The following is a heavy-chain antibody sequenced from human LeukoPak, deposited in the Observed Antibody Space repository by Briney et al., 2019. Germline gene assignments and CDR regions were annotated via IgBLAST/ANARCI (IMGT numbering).Heavy chain of an antibody. V-gene: IGHV4-39*01. CDR1: GGSINSSSYY. D-gene: IGHD5-24*01. Sequence: SETLSLTCTVSGGSINSSSYYWGWIRQPPGKGLEWIGSIFYSGNTYDNPSLKSRVTISVDTSKNQFSLKLNSVTAADTAVYYCARHRSKWLQSSFDYWGQGTLVTVST. CDR2: IFYSGNT. CDR3: ARHRSKWLQSSFDY. J-gene: IGHJ4*02.